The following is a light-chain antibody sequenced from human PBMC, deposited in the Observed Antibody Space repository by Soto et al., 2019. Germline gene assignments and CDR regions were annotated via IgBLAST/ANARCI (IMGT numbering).Light chain of an antibody. CDR3: QQYGNAPFT. J-gene: IGKJ3*01. Sequence: EIVLTQSPGTLSFSPGERATLTCRASQSVSSSYLAWFQQKPGQAPRLLIYGASSRATGIPDRFSGSGSRTDFTLTISRLEPEDFAVYYCQQYGNAPFTFGPGTKVDIK. CDR1: QSVSSSY. V-gene: IGKV3-20*01. CDR2: GAS.